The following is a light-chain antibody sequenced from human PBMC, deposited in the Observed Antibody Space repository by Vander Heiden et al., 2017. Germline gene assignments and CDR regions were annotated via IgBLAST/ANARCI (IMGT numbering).Light chain of an antibody. Sequence: DIVMTQSPDSLVVSPGERATINCKSSQSVLYSSNNKNYLAWYQQKPGQPPKLLIYWATTRESGVPDRFSGSGSGTDFTLTISSLQAEDVAVYYCQQYYSTLTFGQGTKVEIK. J-gene: IGKJ1*01. CDR1: QSVLYSSNNKNY. CDR3: QQYYSTLT. CDR2: WAT. V-gene: IGKV4-1*01.